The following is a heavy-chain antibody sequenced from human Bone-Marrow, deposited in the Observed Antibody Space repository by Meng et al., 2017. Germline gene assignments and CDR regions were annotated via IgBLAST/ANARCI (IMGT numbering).Heavy chain of an antibody. D-gene: IGHD3-22*01. CDR3: ARGQTGTYNSYYYDSSGYYSDY. V-gene: IGHV4-34*01. Sequence: SETLSPTCAVYGGSFSGYYWSWIRQPPGKGLEWIGEIIHSGSTNYNPSLKSRVTISVDTSKNQFSLKLSSVTAADTAVYYCARGQTGTYNSYYYDSSGYYSDYWGQGTLVTVSS. CDR1: GGSFSGYY. J-gene: IGHJ4*02. CDR2: IIHSGST.